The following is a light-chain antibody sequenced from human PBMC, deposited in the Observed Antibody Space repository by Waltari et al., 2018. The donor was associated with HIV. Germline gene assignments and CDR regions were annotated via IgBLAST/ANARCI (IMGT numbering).Light chain of an antibody. CDR2: DND. CDR1: DSHLCNNL. J-gene: IGLJ3*02. Sequence: QSVLTQPPSLSAATGQKVHISCPSSDSHLCNNLLSWYQPLPGAAPKLRIYDNDSRPSGISDRFSGSKSGTSATLGITGLQAGDEADYYCATWDNNLYVGQVFGGGTKLTVL. V-gene: IGLV1-51*01. CDR3: ATWDNNLYVGQV.